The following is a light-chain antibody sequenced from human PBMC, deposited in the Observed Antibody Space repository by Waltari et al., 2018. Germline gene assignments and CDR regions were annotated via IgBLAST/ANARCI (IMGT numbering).Light chain of an antibody. CDR2: GAS. CDR1: QYVSTS. J-gene: IGKJ5*01. Sequence: TVMTQAPATLSVFQGERANLSCRASQYVSTSLAWSPQKPCQSPRLLIYGASARATGVPARCGGSGSGTQFNLTINSVQSEDGALYYCQQYKNWPPITFGQGTRVQIK. CDR3: QQYKNWPPIT. V-gene: IGKV3-15*01.